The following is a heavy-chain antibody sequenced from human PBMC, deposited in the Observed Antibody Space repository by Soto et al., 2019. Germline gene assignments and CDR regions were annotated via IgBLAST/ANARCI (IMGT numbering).Heavy chain of an antibody. CDR1: GGSFDGYY. Sequence: PSEPLSLTCALYGGSFDGYYWSWIRQSPGKGLEWIGEIHHSGSTKYNPSLKSRVSLSVDTSTKQFSLKMTSMTAADRGFYYCARGVDSWIGYLFWRQGILVP. CDR3: ARGVDSWIGYLF. D-gene: IGHD3-3*01. V-gene: IGHV4-34*01. CDR2: IHHSGST. J-gene: IGHJ4*02.